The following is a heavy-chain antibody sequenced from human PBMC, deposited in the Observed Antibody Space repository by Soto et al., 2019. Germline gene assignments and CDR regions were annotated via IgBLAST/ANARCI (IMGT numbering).Heavy chain of an antibody. D-gene: IGHD4-4*01. V-gene: IGHV4-59*08. CDR2: IYYSGST. Sequence: PSETLSLTCTVSGGSISSYYWSWIRQPPGKGLEWIGYIYYSGSTNYNPSLKSRVTISVDTSKNQFSLKLSSVTAADTAVYYCARAWAVTPFDYWGQGTLVTVSS. CDR3: ARAWAVTPFDY. J-gene: IGHJ4*02. CDR1: GGSISSYY.